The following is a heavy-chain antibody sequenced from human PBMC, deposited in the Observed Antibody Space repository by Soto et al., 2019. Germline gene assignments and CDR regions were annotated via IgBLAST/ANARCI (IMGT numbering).Heavy chain of an antibody. V-gene: IGHV4-39*01. Sequence: SETLSLTCTVSGGSLSSGPYSWGWIRQPPEKGLEWIGTFSYSGSTYYNPSLEGRVTISVDTSKNQFSLKVSSVTAADTAMYYCARLGGYCSTTTCYGYYAMDVWGQGTTVTVSS. J-gene: IGHJ6*02. CDR1: GGSLSSGPYS. CDR3: ARLGGYCSTTTCYGYYAMDV. D-gene: IGHD2-2*01. CDR2: FSYSGST.